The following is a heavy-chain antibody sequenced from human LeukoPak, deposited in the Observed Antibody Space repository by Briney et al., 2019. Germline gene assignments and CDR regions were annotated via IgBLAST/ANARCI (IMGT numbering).Heavy chain of an antibody. CDR3: ARTTTVTGGFDY. J-gene: IGHJ4*02. V-gene: IGHV4-39*01. CDR2: IFYSGST. D-gene: IGHD4-11*01. CDR1: GGSISSSKSY. Sequence: KPSETLSLTCTVSGGSISSSKSYWAWIRQPPGKGLEWIGNIFYSGSTYYNPSLKSRVTISVDTSKNQFSLKLTSVTAADTAVYYCARTTTVTGGFDYWGQETLVTVSS.